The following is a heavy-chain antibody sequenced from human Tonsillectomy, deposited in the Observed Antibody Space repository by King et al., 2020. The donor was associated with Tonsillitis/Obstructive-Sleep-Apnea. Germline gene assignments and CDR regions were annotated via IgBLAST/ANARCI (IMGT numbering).Heavy chain of an antibody. V-gene: IGHV3-72*01. CDR1: GFTFSDHY. CDR2: IRNKANSYTT. Sequence: VQLVESGGGLVQPGGSLRLSCAASGFTFSDHYMDWVRQAPGMGLEWVGRIRNKANSYTTEYAASVKGRFTISRDDSKNSLYLQMNSLKTEDTAVYYCARYCSGGSCSNDAFDIWGQGTMVTVSS. J-gene: IGHJ3*02. CDR3: ARYCSGGSCSNDAFDI. D-gene: IGHD2-15*01.